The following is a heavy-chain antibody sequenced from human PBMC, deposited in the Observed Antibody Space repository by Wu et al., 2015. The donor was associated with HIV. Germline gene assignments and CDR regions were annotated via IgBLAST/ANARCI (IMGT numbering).Heavy chain of an antibody. Sequence: QVQLVQSGAEVKKPGASVKVSCKASGYTFTSYGFSWVRQAPGQGLEWMGWISAYNGNTNYAQNLQGRVTMTTDRSTNTAYMELRSLRSADTAVYYCARNTDSVATSLYSLGVWGQGTVVTVSS. CDR3: ARNTDSVATSLYSLGV. CDR2: ISAYNGNT. CDR1: GYTFTSYG. V-gene: IGHV1-18*01. D-gene: IGHD5-12*01. J-gene: IGHJ6*02.